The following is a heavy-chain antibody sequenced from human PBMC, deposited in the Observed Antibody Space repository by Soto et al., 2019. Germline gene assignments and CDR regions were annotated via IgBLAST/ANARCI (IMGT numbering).Heavy chain of an antibody. V-gene: IGHV1-18*01. J-gene: IGHJ4*02. CDR2: ISAYNGST. CDR1: GYTFSSYH. Sequence: QVQLVQSGAEVKKPGASVKVSCKASGYTFSSYHISWVRQAPGQGLEWMGWISAYNGSTNYAQKLQGRVTMTTDTSTSTAYMELRXXXXXXXXXXXXXXXXXXXXXXGQGTLVTVSS. CDR3: XXXXXXXXX.